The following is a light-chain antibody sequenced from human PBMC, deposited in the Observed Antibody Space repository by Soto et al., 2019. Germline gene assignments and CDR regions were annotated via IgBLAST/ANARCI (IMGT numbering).Light chain of an antibody. V-gene: IGKV3-15*01. CDR1: QSVSRK. CDR3: QQYNNWHLT. Sequence: EKGMTHSPATRSVSSREKATLARRASQSVSRKLDWYLQKPGQAPRLLIYGASNRATGFPDRFSGSGSVKESNLTIRSVQSEDFAVHCCQQYNNWHLTLGGGTKVDIK. CDR2: GAS. J-gene: IGKJ4*02.